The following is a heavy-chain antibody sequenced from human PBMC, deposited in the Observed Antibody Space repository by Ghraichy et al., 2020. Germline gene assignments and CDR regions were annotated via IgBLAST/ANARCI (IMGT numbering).Heavy chain of an antibody. J-gene: IGHJ4*02. CDR3: ARGRRRWLQFRGPQNFDY. Sequence: GGSLRLSCAASGFTFSSYSMNWVRQAPGKGLEWVSSISSSSSYIYYADSVKGRFTISRDNAKNSLYLQMNSLRAEDTAVYYCARGRRRWLQFRGPQNFDYWGQGTLVTVSS. CDR2: ISSSSSYI. V-gene: IGHV3-21*01. CDR1: GFTFSSYS. D-gene: IGHD5-24*01.